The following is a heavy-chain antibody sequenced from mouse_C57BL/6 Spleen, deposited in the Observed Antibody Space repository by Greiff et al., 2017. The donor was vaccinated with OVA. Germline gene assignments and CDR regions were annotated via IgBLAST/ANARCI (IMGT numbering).Heavy chain of an antibody. V-gene: IGHV1-64*01. J-gene: IGHJ2*01. Sequence: QVQLQQPGAELVKPGASVKLSCKASGYTFTSYWMHWVKQRPGQGLEWIGMIHPNSGSTNYNEKFKSKATLTVDKSSSTAYMQLSSLTSEDSAVYYCASPLSGSSYDYFDYWGQGTTLTVSS. CDR3: ASPLSGSSYDYFDY. D-gene: IGHD1-1*01. CDR1: GYTFTSYW. CDR2: IHPNSGST.